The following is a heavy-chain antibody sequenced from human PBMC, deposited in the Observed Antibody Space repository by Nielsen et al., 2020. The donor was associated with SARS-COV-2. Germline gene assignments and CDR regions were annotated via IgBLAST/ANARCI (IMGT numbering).Heavy chain of an antibody. CDR1: GFSFRTSW. D-gene: IGHD6-13*01. Sequence: GESLKISCAASGFSFRTSWMNWVRQGPGKRLEWVANIHPDGSVKRHVDSVMGRFTISRDNARDSLYLQMNNLRAEDTAVYYCARDGYSSNYYADYWGQGTLVSVSS. CDR3: ARDGYSSNYYADY. J-gene: IGHJ4*02. CDR2: IHPDGSVK. V-gene: IGHV3-7*05.